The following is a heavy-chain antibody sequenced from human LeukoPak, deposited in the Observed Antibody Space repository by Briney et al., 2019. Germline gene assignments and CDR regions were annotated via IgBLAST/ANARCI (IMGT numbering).Heavy chain of an antibody. D-gene: IGHD6-19*01. CDR1: GFTFSNYW. CDR3: ARVQGSSGPGIFEY. J-gene: IGHJ4*02. V-gene: IGHV3-7*01. Sequence: GGSLRLSCAASGFTFSNYWMSWVCQAPGKGLEWVANIKQDGSEKFYVDSVKGRFTISRDNAKKSLYLQMNSLRVEDTAVYYCARVQGSSGPGIFEYWGQGTQVTVSS. CDR2: IKQDGSEK.